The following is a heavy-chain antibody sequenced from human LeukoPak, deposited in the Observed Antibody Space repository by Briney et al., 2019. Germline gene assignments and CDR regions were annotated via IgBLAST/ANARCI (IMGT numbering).Heavy chain of an antibody. CDR3: ARDQRVTGRPDIDY. J-gene: IGHJ4*02. V-gene: IGHV3-74*03. D-gene: IGHD6-6*01. CDR1: GFTFRNHW. Sequence: PGGSLRLSCAASGFTFRNHWMHWVRQTPGKGLVWVSRISSDGSSTTYADSVKGRFTISRDNATNTLYLQMNNLRAEDTAMYYCARDQRVTGRPDIDYWGQGTLVIVSS. CDR2: ISSDGSST.